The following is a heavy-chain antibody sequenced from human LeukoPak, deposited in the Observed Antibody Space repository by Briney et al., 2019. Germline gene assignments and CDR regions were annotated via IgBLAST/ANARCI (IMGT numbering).Heavy chain of an antibody. CDR1: GFTFSSYG. V-gene: IGHV3-30*02. CDR2: IRYDGSNK. D-gene: IGHD6-13*01. Sequence: GRSLRLSCGASGFTFSSYGMHWVRQAPGKGLEWVTFIRYDGSNKYYADSVKGRFTISRDNSKNMLYLQMNSLRTEDTAVYYCARNAAAADYWGQGTLVTVSS. J-gene: IGHJ4*02. CDR3: ARNAAAADY.